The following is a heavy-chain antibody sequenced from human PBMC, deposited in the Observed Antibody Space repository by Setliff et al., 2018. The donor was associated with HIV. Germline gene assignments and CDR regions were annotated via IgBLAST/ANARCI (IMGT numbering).Heavy chain of an antibody. CDR3: ARSPLDYDGSDYYYRYFDL. J-gene: IGHJ4*02. CDR1: GGTFLNSA. Sequence: SVKVSCKASGGTFLNSAINWVRQAPGQGLQWVGGIVPLVDVKQSAQPFLGRVTLTVDDSMTTAYMELTSLTSDDTAVYFCARSPLDYDGSDYYYRYFDLWGVGTLVTAPQ. V-gene: IGHV1-69*10. D-gene: IGHD3-22*01. CDR2: IVPLVDVK.